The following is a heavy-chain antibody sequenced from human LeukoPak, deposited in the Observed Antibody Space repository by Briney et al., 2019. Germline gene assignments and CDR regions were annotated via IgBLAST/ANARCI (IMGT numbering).Heavy chain of an antibody. CDR1: GYTFTNYY. V-gene: IGHV1-2*06. CDR2: INPKSGGA. D-gene: IGHD5-12*01. CDR3: ARAPYGGDSGYDRQDY. J-gene: IGHJ4*02. Sequence: ASVKVSCKASGYTFTNYYMHWVRQGPGQGLEWMGRINPKSGGAIYAQKFQGRVTMTRDTFITTAYMEMSSLRSEDTAVYYCARAPYGGDSGYDRQDYWGQGTLVTVSS.